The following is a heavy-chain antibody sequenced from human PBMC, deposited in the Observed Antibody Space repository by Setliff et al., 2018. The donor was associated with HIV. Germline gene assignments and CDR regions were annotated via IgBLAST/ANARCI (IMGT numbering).Heavy chain of an antibody. J-gene: IGHJ4*02. CDR2: ICYDGTP. CDR1: GGSISSSDYC. D-gene: IGHD3-22*01. CDR3: ARLRITMIMMLNYFDY. V-gene: IGHV4-39*07. Sequence: LSLTCTVSGGSISSSDYCWGWIRQSPGKGLEWIGTICYDGTPFYSPSLKSRITMSVDTSKNQFSLRLTSVTAADTAVYFCARLRITMIMMLNYFDYWGQGTLVTVSS.